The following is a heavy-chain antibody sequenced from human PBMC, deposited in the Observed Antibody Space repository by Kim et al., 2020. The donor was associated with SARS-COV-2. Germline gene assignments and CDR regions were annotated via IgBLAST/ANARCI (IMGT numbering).Heavy chain of an antibody. CDR3: ARGPYNWNDDPFNWFDP. D-gene: IGHD1-1*01. CDR2: MNPNSGNT. V-gene: IGHV1-8*01. Sequence: ASVKVSCKASGYTFTSYDINWVRQATGQGLEWMGWMNPNSGNTGYAQKFQGRVTMTRNTSISTAYMELSSLRSEDTAVYYCARGPYNWNDDPFNWFDPWGQGTLVTVSS. CDR1: GYTFTSYD. J-gene: IGHJ5*02.